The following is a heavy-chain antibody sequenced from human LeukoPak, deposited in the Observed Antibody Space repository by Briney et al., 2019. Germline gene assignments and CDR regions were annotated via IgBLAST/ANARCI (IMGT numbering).Heavy chain of an antibody. CDR1: GGSISSYY. CDR3: ARVTGSHAFDI. J-gene: IGHJ3*02. CDR2: IYYSGST. D-gene: IGHD1-26*01. V-gene: IGHV4-59*01. Sequence: SETLSLTCTVSGGSISSYYWSWIRQLPGKGLEWIGYIYYSGSTNYNPSLKSRVTISVDTSKNQFSLKLSSVTAADTAVYYCARVTGSHAFDIWGQGTMVTVSS.